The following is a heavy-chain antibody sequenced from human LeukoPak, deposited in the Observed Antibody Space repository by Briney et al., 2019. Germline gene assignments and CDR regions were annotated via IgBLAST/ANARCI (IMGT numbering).Heavy chain of an antibody. V-gene: IGHV1-69*05. CDR3: ARELCYYDSSGYCLFDY. D-gene: IGHD3-22*01. CDR2: IIPILGTA. CDR1: GDTFSSYA. J-gene: IGHJ4*02. Sequence: ASVKVSCKASGDTFSSYAISWVRQAPGQGLEWMGGIIPILGTANYAQKFQGRVTITTDESTSTAYMELSSLRSEDTAVYYCARELCYYDSSGYCLFDYWGQGTLVTVSS.